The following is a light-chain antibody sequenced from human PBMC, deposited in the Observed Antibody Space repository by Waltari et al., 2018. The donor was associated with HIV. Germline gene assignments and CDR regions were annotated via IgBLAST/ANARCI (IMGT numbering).Light chain of an antibody. Sequence: QSALTQPASVSGSLGQSITLSCNGSSSDGGNYNLLSWYQHPPGKAPKLIIYEVTKRPSGVSDRFSASKSGNMASLTISGLHAEDEADYYCCSYAGSWSWVFGGGTKLTVL. J-gene: IGLJ3*02. CDR2: EVT. CDR1: SSDGGNYNL. V-gene: IGLV2-23*02. CDR3: CSYAGSWSWV.